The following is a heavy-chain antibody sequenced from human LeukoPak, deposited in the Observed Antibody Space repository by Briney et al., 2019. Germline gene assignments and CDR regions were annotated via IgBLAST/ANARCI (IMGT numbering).Heavy chain of an antibody. CDR3: ARDLTHRRNYDNSGYQIVPAF. D-gene: IGHD3-22*01. V-gene: IGHV1-69*05. CDR1: GGTFSSYA. Sequence: SVKVSCKASGGTFSSYAISWVRQAPGQGLEWMGGIIPIFGTANYAQKFQGRVTMTTDTSTSTAYMELRSLRSDDTAVYYCARDLTHRRNYDNSGYQIVPAFWGQGTLVTASS. J-gene: IGHJ4*02. CDR2: IIPIFGTA.